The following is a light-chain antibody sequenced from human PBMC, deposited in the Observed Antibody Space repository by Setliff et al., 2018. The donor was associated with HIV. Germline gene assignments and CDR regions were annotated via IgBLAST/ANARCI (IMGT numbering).Light chain of an antibody. CDR3: SSYTNSNSYV. V-gene: IGLV2-14*01. CDR2: EVT. J-gene: IGLJ1*01. Sequence: QSALPQPASVSGSPGQSITMSCTGTSSDVGGYNYVSWYQHHPGKAPKLMIYEVTNRPSGVSSRFSGSKSGNTASLTIFGLQAEDEADYYCSSYTNSNSYVFGTGTKVTVL. CDR1: SSDVGGYNY.